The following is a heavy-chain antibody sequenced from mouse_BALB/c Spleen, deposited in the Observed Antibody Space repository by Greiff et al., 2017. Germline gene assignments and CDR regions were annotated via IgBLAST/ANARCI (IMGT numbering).Heavy chain of an antibody. CDR3: AREYYGSRRGYYFDY. V-gene: IGHV1-9*01. J-gene: IGHJ2*01. Sequence: QVQLQQSGAELMKPGASVKISCKATGYTFSSYWIEWVKQRPGHGLEWIGEILPGSGSTNYNEKFKGKATFTADTSSNTAYMQLSSLTSEDSAVYYCAREYYGSRRGYYFDYWGQGTTLTVSS. CDR1: GYTFSSYW. D-gene: IGHD1-1*01. CDR2: ILPGSGST.